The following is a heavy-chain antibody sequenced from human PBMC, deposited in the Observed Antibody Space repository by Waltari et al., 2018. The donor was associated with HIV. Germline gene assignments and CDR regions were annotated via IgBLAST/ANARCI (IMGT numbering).Heavy chain of an antibody. J-gene: IGHJ6*02. V-gene: IGHV3-74*01. CDR1: GFTFSGYW. D-gene: IGHD5-18*01. Sequence: EVQLVESGGGLVQPGGYLRLSCAASGFTFSGYWMPWVRQAPGKGLVWVSLINSDESRTTYAESVRGRFTISRDNAKNTLFLLMNSLRPEDTAVYYCARDWRQPRGVYYGMDVWGQGTTVTVSS. CDR2: INSDESRT. CDR3: ARDWRQPRGVYYGMDV.